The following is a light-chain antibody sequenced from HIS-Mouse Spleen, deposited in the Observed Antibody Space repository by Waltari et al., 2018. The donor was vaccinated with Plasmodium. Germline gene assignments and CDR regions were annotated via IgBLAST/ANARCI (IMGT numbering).Light chain of an antibody. J-gene: IGKJ1*01. CDR1: QSVSSN. Sequence: EIVMTQSPATLSVSPGERATLSCRASQSVSSNLAWYQQKPGQAPRLLIYGASTRATGIPARCSGSGSGTEFTLTISIMQSEDFAVYYCQQYNNWPRGTFGQGTKVEIK. CDR3: QQYNNWPRGT. CDR2: GAS. V-gene: IGKV3-15*01.